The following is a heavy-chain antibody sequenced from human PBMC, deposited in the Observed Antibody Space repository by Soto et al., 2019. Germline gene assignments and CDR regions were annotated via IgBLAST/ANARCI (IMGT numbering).Heavy chain of an antibody. CDR2: IYYSGSI. D-gene: IGHD3-9*01. CDR3: ARDRYYDILTGYYTGMDV. J-gene: IGHJ6*04. CDR1: GGSISSYY. V-gene: IGHV4-59*01. Sequence: SETLSLTCTVSGGSISSYYWSWIRQPPGKGLEWIGYIYYSGSINYNPSLKSRVTISVDTSKNQFSLKLSSVTAADTAVYYCARDRYYDILTGYYTGMDVWGKGTTVTVSS.